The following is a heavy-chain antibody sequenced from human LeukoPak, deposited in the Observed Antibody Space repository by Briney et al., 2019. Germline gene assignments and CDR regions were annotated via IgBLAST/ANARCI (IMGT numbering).Heavy chain of an antibody. CDR1: GFTFVSYT. CDR2: ISGSGGSS. J-gene: IGHJ4*02. Sequence: GGSLRLSCAASGFTFVSYTMSWVRQAPGKGLEWVSTISGSGGSSDYAESVKGRFTISRDNSKNTVYVQMNSLRAEDTAVYYCAKGSGYSGPPDWGQGTLVTVSA. D-gene: IGHD5-12*01. V-gene: IGHV3-23*01. CDR3: AKGSGYSGPPD.